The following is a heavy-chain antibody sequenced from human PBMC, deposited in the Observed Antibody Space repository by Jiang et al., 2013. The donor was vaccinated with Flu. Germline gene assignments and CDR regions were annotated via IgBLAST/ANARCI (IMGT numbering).Heavy chain of an antibody. CDR3: ARPRATIGFEEHFQFDY. CDR1: GYSFTSYW. J-gene: IGHJ4*02. CDR2: IYPGDSDT. Sequence: GAEVKKPGESLKISCKGSGYSFTSYWIGWVRQMPGKGLEWMGIIYPGDSDTRYSPSFQGQVTISADKSISTAYLQWSSLKASDTAMYYCARPRATIGFEEHFQFDYWGQGTLVTVSS. D-gene: IGHD5-12*01. V-gene: IGHV5-51*01.